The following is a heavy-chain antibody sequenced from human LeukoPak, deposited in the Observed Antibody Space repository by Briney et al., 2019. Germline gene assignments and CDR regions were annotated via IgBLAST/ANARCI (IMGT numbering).Heavy chain of an antibody. CDR2: INQSGST. J-gene: IGHJ4*02. CDR1: GGSFSGYY. V-gene: IGHV4-34*01. D-gene: IGHD5-12*01. Sequence: KPSETLSLTCALYGGSFSGYYWSWTREPPGKGLEWIGEINQSGSTKYNPSLKSRVTISVDTSKNQFSLKVSSVTAADTAVYYCARGGPSGYTVWGQGTLVTVSS. CDR3: ARGGPSGYTV.